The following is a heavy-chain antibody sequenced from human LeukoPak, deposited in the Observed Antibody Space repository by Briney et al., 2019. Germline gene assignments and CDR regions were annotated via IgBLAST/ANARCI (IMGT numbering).Heavy chain of an antibody. CDR1: SGSFRTYY. CDR2: IFYNEGT. Sequence: PSETLSLTCTVSSGSFRTYYWSWIRQPPGKGLEWIVYIFYNEGTSYNPSLKSRITISVDTSNNQLSLKVNSVTAADTAMYYCVKSNSRYQPWTLDIWGRGTMVTVSS. V-gene: IGHV4-59*01. CDR3: VKSNSRYQPWTLDI. J-gene: IGHJ3*02. D-gene: IGHD2-2*01.